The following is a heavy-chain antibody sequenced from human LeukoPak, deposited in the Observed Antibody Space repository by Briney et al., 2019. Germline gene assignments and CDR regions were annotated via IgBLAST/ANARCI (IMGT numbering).Heavy chain of an antibody. CDR3: ARGGPGVTDR. Sequence: SETLSLTCTVSGGSITSDDYYWSWIRQPPGKGLEWIGYIYHTGSTYYNPSLKSRVTLSVDTARNQFSLKLTSVTAADTAVYYCARGGPGVTDRWGQGTLVTVSS. D-gene: IGHD2-8*01. CDR2: IYHTGST. V-gene: IGHV4-30-2*01. CDR1: GGSITSDDYY. J-gene: IGHJ4*02.